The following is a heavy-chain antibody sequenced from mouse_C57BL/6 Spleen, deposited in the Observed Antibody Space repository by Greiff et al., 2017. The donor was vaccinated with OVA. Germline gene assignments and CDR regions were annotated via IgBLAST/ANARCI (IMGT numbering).Heavy chain of an antibody. J-gene: IGHJ4*01. CDR2: IDPENSGT. D-gene: IGHD1-1*01. Sequence: VKLQQSGAELVRPGASVKLSCKASGYTFTDYYINWVKQRPGQGLEWIGNIDPENSGTSYNQKFKGKATLTADKSSSTASMQLSSLPSEDSAFYFCASAGYYFEGMDYWGQGTSVTVSS. V-gene: IGHV1-77*01. CDR1: GYTFTDYY. CDR3: ASAGYYFEGMDY.